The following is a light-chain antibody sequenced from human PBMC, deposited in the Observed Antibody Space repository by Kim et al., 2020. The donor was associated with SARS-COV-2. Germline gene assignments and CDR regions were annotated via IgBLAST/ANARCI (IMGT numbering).Light chain of an antibody. CDR1: SNGHKD. J-gene: IGLJ2*01. Sequence: GALGQTDRITCGGNSNGHKDVHWYQKRPGQAPVLVIYRDSIRPSGVPETCSASNWGNTATLTISGAQAGDEADYNCQVWDSSAVLFGGGTQLTVL. CDR3: QVWDSSAVL. CDR2: RDS. V-gene: IGLV3-9*01.